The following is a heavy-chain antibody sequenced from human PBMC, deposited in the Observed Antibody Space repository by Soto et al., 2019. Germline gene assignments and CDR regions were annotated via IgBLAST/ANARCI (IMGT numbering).Heavy chain of an antibody. CDR3: AGLEIRDYYFDY. V-gene: IGHV4-30-2*01. D-gene: IGHD3-10*01. CDR1: EGSLRSGGYS. CDR2: IYHSVST. J-gene: IGHJ4*02. Sequence: PLPLTCAVSEGSLRSGGYSWRRIRQPPGKGLEWIGYIYHSVSTYYNPSLKSRVTISVDRSKNQFSLKLSSVTAADTAVYYCAGLEIRDYYFDYWGQGTLVTVS.